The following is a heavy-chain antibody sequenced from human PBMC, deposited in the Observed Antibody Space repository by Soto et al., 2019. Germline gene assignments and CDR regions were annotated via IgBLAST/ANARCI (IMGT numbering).Heavy chain of an antibody. J-gene: IGHJ5*02. Sequence: PSETLSLTCAVSGGSISSGGYSWSWIRQPPGKGLEWIGYIYHSGSTYYNPSLKSRVTISVDRSKNQFSLKLSSVTAADTAVYYCARARRETFDPWGQGTLVTVS. CDR1: GGSISSGGYS. V-gene: IGHV4-30-2*01. D-gene: IGHD1-26*01. CDR2: IYHSGST. CDR3: ARARRETFDP.